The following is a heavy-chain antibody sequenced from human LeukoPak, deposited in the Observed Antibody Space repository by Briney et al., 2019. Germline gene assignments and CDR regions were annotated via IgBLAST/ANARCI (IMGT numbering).Heavy chain of an antibody. D-gene: IGHD6-19*01. V-gene: IGHV3-23*01. CDR3: AKDWQWLLRGYFDY. J-gene: IGHJ4*02. CDR1: GFTFSRYA. CDR2: ISGSGDST. Sequence: GGSLRLSCAASGFTFSRYAMNWVRQAPGKGLEWVSRISGSGDSTYFADSVKGRFTISRDNSKNTLYLQLSSLRAEDTAVYYCAKDWQWLLRGYFDYWGQGTLVTVSS.